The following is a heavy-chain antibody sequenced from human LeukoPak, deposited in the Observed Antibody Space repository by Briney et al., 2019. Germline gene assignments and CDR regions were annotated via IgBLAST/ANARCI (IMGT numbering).Heavy chain of an antibody. Sequence: PSETLSLTCAVYGGSFSGYYWSWIRQPPGKGLEWIGEINHSGSTNYNPSLKSRVTISVDTSKNQFSLKLSSVTAADTAVYYCARDLDYWGQGTLVTVSS. V-gene: IGHV4-34*01. J-gene: IGHJ4*02. CDR2: INHSGST. CDR1: GGSFSGYY. CDR3: ARDLDY.